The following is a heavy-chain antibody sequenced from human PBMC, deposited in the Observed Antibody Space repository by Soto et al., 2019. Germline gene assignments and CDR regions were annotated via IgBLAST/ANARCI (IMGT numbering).Heavy chain of an antibody. CDR3: ASTYYRPTDYGMDV. J-gene: IGHJ6*02. CDR1: GGSVSSGSYY. CDR2: IYYSGST. Sequence: SETLSLTCTVSGGSVSSGSYYWSWIRQPPGKGLEWIGDIYYSGSTNYNPSLKSRVTIPVDTSKNQFSLKLSSVTAADTAVYYCASTYYRPTDYGMDVWGQGTTVTVSS. D-gene: IGHD4-4*01. V-gene: IGHV4-61*01.